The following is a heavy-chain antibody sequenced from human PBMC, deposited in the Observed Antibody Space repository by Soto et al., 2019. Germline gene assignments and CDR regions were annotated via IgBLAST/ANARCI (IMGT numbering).Heavy chain of an antibody. D-gene: IGHD3-22*01. CDR2: IWYDGSNK. V-gene: IGHV3-33*01. CDR1: GFTFSSYG. J-gene: IGHJ6*02. CDR3: ARVGGDYDSSGYLNGKGV. Sequence: GGSLTLSCAASGFTFSSYGMHWVRQAPGKGLEWVAVIWYDGSNKYYADSVKGRVTISGDNSKNTLYLQMNSLRAEDTAVCYCARVGGDYDSSGYLNGKGVWGQGTTVTVSS.